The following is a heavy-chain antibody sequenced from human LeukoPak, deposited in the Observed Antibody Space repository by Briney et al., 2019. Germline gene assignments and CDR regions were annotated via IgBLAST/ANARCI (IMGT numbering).Heavy chain of an antibody. CDR3: ARGRSTAWYNFDY. J-gene: IGHJ4*02. CDR2: IYYSGST. D-gene: IGHD6-19*01. V-gene: IGHV4-59*01. CDR1: GGSISSYY. Sequence: SETLSLTCIVSGGSISSYYWSWIRQPPGKGLEWIGYIYYSGSTNYNPSLKSRVTISVDTSKNQFSLKLSSVTAADTAVYYCARGRSTAWYNFDYWGQGTLVTVSS.